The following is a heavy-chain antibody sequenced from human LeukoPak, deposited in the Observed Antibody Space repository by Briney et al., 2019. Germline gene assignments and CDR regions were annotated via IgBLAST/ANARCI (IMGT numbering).Heavy chain of an antibody. D-gene: IGHD3-10*01. CDR3: AREMGDGSGGFFDY. CDR2: ISSSSSYI. J-gene: IGHJ4*02. CDR1: GFTFSSYA. V-gene: IGHV3-21*01. Sequence: GGSLRLSCAASGFTFSSYAMSWVRQAPGKGLEWVSSISSSSSYIYYADSVKGRFTISRDNAKNSLYLQMNSLRAEDTAVYYCAREMGDGSGGFFDYWGQGTLVTVSS.